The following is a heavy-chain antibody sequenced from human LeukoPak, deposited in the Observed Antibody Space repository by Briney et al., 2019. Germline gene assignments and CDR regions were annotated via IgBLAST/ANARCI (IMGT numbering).Heavy chain of an antibody. CDR2: IYTIGST. Sequence: SETLSLTCAVSGGSISSGSYYWSWIRQPGGKGLEWIGRIYTIGSTNSNPPLKSRITSSVDTSKNQFSLKLSSVTAADTAVYYCARDVAVAGRTNWFDPWGQGTLVTVSS. V-gene: IGHV4-61*02. CDR1: GGSISSGSYY. D-gene: IGHD6-19*01. J-gene: IGHJ5*02. CDR3: ARDVAVAGRTNWFDP.